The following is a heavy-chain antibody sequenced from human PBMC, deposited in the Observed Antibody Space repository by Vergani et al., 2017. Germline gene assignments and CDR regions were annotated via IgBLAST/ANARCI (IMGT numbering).Heavy chain of an antibody. CDR2: TYYRSKWYN. V-gene: IGHV6-1*01. D-gene: IGHD3-10*01. CDR3: ARVRRYYSMVRGVPSDD. CDR1: GDSVSSNSAA. J-gene: IGHJ4*02. Sequence: QVQLQQSGPGLVKPSQTLSLTCAISGDSVSSNSAAWNWIRQSPSRGLEWLGRTYYRSKWYNDYAVSVKSRITINPDTSKNQFSLQLNSVTAADTAVDYCARVRRYYSMVRGVPSDDWGQGTLVTVSS.